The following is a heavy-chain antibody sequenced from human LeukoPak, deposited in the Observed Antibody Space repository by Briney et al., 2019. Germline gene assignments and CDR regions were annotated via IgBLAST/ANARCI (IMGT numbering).Heavy chain of an antibody. D-gene: IGHD2/OR15-2a*01. CDR1: GYTFTGYY. V-gene: IGHV1-2*02. CDR3: AIYPCVNSTSTCQSPTYY. Sequence: GASVKVSCKAPGYTFTGYYPRWVRQAPGQGLERMGWIKPNSGGTNNAQTFQGRVTMTRDTTISTTYMDLSRLRTNNTAVYYCAIYPCVNSTSTCQSPTYYWGQGPLITVTA. J-gene: IGHJ4*02. CDR2: IKPNSGGT.